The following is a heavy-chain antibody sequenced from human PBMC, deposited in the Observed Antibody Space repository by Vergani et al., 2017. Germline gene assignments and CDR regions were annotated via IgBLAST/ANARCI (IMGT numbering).Heavy chain of an antibody. CDR3: AKDCGDDYGDYLAVDY. V-gene: IGHV3-23*01. CDR2: ISGSGGST. Sequence: EVQLLESGGGLVQPGGSLRLSCAASGFTFSSYAMSWVRQAPGKGLEWASAISGSGGSTYYADSVKGRFTISRDNSKNTLYLQMNSLRAEDTAVYYCAKDCGDDYGDYLAVDYWGQGTLVTVSS. CDR1: GFTFSSYA. D-gene: IGHD4-17*01. J-gene: IGHJ4*02.